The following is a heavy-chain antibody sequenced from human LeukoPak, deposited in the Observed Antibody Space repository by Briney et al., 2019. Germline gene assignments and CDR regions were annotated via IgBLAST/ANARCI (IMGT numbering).Heavy chain of an antibody. CDR2: ISSTSHI. CDR3: ARDHDWGFDY. Sequence: KAGGSLRLSCAASGLTFSSYSMNWVRQAPGKGLEWVSYISSTSHIYYADSVKGRFTISRDNAKNSLYLQMNSLRDEDTAVYYCARDHDWGFDYWGQGTLVTVSS. J-gene: IGHJ4*02. CDR1: GLTFSSYS. D-gene: IGHD7-27*01. V-gene: IGHV3-21*05.